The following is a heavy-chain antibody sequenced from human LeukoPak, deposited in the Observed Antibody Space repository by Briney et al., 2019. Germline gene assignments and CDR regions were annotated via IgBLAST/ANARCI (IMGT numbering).Heavy chain of an antibody. Sequence: GRSLRLSCAVSGFTFSRYAMHWVRQAPGQGLEWVAVISIDGNTKYHADSVRGRFTISRDNSKNTLYLQMNSLRTEDTAVYFCARDHDSGGGGGYWGQGTLVTVSS. D-gene: IGHD1-26*01. V-gene: IGHV3-30-3*01. J-gene: IGHJ4*02. CDR3: ARDHDSGGGGGY. CDR2: ISIDGNTK. CDR1: GFTFSRYA.